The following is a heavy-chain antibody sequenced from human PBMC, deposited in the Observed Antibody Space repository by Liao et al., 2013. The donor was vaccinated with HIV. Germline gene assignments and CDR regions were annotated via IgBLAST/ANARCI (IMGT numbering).Heavy chain of an antibody. CDR2: IYSSGSA. J-gene: IGHJ4*02. V-gene: IGHV4-4*07. CDR3: ARDQGYYYDSSGFLDY. D-gene: IGHD3-22*01. Sequence: QVQLQESGPGLVKPSETLSLTCTVSGGSISSYYWSWIRQPAGKGLEWIGRIYSSGSANYNPSLKSRVTMSVDTSKNQFSLKLSSVTAADTAVYYCARDQGYYYDSSGFLDYWGQGTLVTVSS. CDR1: GGSISSYY.